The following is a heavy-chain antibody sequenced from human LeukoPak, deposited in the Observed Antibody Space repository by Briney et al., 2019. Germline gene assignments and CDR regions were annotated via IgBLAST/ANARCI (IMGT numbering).Heavy chain of an antibody. V-gene: IGHV4-38-2*02. J-gene: IGHJ4*02. CDR2: IYHSGST. CDR1: GYSISSGYY. D-gene: IGHD4-11*01. CDR3: ASRRPRGGLQYRGADYYFDY. Sequence: SETLSLTCTVSGYSISSGYYWGWIRQPPGKGLEWIGSIYHSGSTYYNPSLKSRVTISVDTSKNQFSLKLSSVTAADTAVYYCASRRPRGGLQYRGADYYFDYWGQGTLVTVSS.